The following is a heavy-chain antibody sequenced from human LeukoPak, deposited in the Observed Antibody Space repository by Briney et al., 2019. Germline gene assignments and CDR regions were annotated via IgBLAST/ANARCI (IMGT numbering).Heavy chain of an antibody. J-gene: IGHJ4*02. CDR2: ISSDGRST. CDR3: ARSLRLGELSYHDY. D-gene: IGHD3-16*02. V-gene: IGHV3-74*01. CDR1: GFTFSSYW. Sequence: PGGSLRLSCAASGFTFSSYWMHWVRQAPGKGLVWVSRISSDGRSTRYADSVKGRFTISRENAKNTLYLQMNSLRAEDTAVYYCARSLRLGELSYHDYRGQGTLVTVSS.